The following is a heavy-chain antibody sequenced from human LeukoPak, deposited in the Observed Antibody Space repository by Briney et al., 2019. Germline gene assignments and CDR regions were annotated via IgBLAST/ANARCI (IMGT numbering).Heavy chain of an antibody. Sequence: SETLSLTCAVYGGSFSGYYWSWIRQPPGKGLEWIGEINHSGNTNYNPSLKSRVTISVDTSKNQFSLKLSSVTAADTAVYYCATHSGGSFYYWGQGTLVTVSS. V-gene: IGHV4-34*01. D-gene: IGHD2-15*01. CDR2: INHSGNT. J-gene: IGHJ4*02. CDR1: GGSFSGYY. CDR3: ATHSGGSFYY.